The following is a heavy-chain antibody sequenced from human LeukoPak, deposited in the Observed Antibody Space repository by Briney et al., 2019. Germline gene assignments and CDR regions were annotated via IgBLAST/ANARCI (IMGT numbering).Heavy chain of an antibody. CDR1: GFTFSSYG. V-gene: IGHV3-30*02. Sequence: PGGSLRLSCAASGFTFSSYGMHWVRQAPGKGLEWVAFIRYDGSNKYYADCVKGRFTISRDNSKNTLYLQMNSLRAEDTAVYYCAKDLGYSSAPGMDVWGKGTTVTVSS. D-gene: IGHD5-18*01. CDR2: IRYDGSNK. J-gene: IGHJ6*03. CDR3: AKDLGYSSAPGMDV.